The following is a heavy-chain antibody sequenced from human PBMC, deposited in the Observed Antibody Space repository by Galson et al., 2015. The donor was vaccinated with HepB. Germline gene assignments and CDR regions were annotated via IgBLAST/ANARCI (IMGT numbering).Heavy chain of an antibody. Sequence: SVKVSCKASGYTFNNYHMHWVRQAPGEGLEWMGIINPSGGSTSYAQKFQGRVTMTRDTSTSTIYMELSSLRSEDTAVYYCAREICTTGTTCCFDPWGQGTLVTVSS. CDR2: INPSGGST. V-gene: IGHV1-46*02. J-gene: IGHJ5*02. CDR1: GYTFNNYH. D-gene: IGHD1-1*01. CDR3: AREICTTGTTCCFDP.